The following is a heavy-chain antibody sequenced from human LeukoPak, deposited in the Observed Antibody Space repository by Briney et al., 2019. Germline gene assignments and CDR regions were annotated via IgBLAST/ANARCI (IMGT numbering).Heavy chain of an antibody. CDR1: GGTFSSYA. J-gene: IGHJ5*02. CDR3: ARNNVLRFLEWFEVSWFDP. CDR2: TIPIFGTA. D-gene: IGHD3-3*01. V-gene: IGHV1-69*13. Sequence: SVKVSCKASGGTFSSYAISWVRQAPGQGLEGRGGTIPIFGTANYAQKFQGRVTITADESTSTAYMELSSLRSEDTAVYYCARNNVLRFLEWFEVSWFDPWGQGTLVTVSS.